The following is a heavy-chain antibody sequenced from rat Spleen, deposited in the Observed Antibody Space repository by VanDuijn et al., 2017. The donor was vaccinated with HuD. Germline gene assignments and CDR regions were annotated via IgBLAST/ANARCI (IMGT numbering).Heavy chain of an antibody. D-gene: IGHD5-1*01. Sequence: EVQLVESGGGLVQPGRSLKLSCVASGFTFSNYWMTWIRQAPGKGLELVASITNTGGITYYPDSVKGRFTISRDNARSTLYLQMNSLRSEDTATYYCTRENWVLDYWGQGVMVTVSS. J-gene: IGHJ2*01. V-gene: IGHV5-31*01. CDR2: ITNTGGIT. CDR3: TRENWVLDY. CDR1: GFTFSNYW.